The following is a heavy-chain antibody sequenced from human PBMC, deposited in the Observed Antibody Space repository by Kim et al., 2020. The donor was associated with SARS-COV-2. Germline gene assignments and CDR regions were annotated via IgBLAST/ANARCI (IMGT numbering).Heavy chain of an antibody. J-gene: IGHJ3*02. CDR2: IYYSGST. Sequence: SETLSLTCTVSGGSISSGGYYWSWIRQHPGKGLEWIGYIYYSGSTYYNPSLKSRVTISVDTSKNQFSLKLSSVTAADTAVYYCARGEMIIGLVTYAFDICGQGTMVTVSS. D-gene: IGHD3-3*01. CDR3: ARGEMIIGLVTYAFDI. CDR1: GGSISSGGYY. V-gene: IGHV4-31*03.